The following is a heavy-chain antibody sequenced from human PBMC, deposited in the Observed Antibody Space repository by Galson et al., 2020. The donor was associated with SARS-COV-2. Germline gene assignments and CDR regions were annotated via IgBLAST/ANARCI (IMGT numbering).Heavy chain of an antibody. J-gene: IGHJ6*02. CDR3: AKDPGVTWFGESIFYYYYGMDV. CDR1: GFTFSSYA. D-gene: IGHD3-10*01. V-gene: IGHV3-23*01. CDR2: ISGSGGST. Sequence: GGSLRLSCAASGFTFSSYAMSWVRQAPGKGLEWVSAISGSGGSTYYADSVKGRFTISRDNSKNTLYLQMNSLRAEDTAVYYCAKDPGVTWFGESIFYYYYGMDVWGQGTTVTVSS.